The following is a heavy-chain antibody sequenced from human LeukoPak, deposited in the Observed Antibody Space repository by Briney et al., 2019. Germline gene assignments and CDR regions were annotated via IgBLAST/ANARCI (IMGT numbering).Heavy chain of an antibody. D-gene: IGHD3-3*01. CDR1: GYTFTSYD. Sequence: GASVKVSCKASGYTFTSYDINWVRQATGQGLEWMGWMNPNSANTGYAQKFQRRVTMTRNTSISTAYMELSSLRSEDTAVYYCARNKAHVLRFLEWLRSDAFDIWGQGTMVTVSS. CDR2: MNPNSANT. CDR3: ARNKAHVLRFLEWLRSDAFDI. J-gene: IGHJ3*02. V-gene: IGHV1-8*01.